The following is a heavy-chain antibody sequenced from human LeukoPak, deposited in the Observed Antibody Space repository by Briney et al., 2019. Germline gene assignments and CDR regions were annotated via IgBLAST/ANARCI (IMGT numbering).Heavy chain of an antibody. CDR3: ARGATQSHPNLDAFDI. V-gene: IGHV3-33*01. Sequence: QPGSSLRLSCAPSGLTFSSYGMHWVRQAPGKGLEWEAVIWYDGSNTCHAVSVKVRFTISRDNSKNTLYLQMNSLRAEDTAVYYCARGATQSHPNLDAFDIWGQGTMVTVSS. CDR2: IWYDGSNT. D-gene: IGHD1-14*01. J-gene: IGHJ3*02. CDR1: GLTFSSYG.